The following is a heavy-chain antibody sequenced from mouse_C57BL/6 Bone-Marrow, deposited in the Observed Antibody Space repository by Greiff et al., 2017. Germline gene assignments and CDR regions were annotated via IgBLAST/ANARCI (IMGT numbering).Heavy chain of an antibody. CDR1: GYTFTSYW. V-gene: IGHV1-69*01. D-gene: IGHD1-1*01. J-gene: IGHJ3*01. CDR2: IDPSDSYT. CDR3: ARSHYYGSSYERTWFAY. Sequence: VQLQQPGAELVMPGASVKLSCKASGYTFTSYWMHWVKQRPGQGLEWIGEIDPSDSYTNYNQKFKGKSTLTVDKSSSTAYMQLSSLTSEDSAVYYCARSHYYGSSYERTWFAYWGQGTLVTVSA.